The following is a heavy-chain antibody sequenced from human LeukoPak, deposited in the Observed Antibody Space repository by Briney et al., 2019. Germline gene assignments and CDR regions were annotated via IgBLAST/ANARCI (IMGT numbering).Heavy chain of an antibody. CDR2: IRYDGSNK. V-gene: IGHV3-30*02. D-gene: IGHD3-10*01. Sequence: PGGSLRLSCAASGFTFSSYGMHWVRQAPGKGLEWVAFIRYDGSNKYYADPVKGRFTISRDNSKNTLYLQMNSLRAEDTAVYYCAKPSGYGSGSYFLDPWGQGTLVTVSS. CDR3: AKPSGYGSGSYFLDP. CDR1: GFTFSSYG. J-gene: IGHJ5*02.